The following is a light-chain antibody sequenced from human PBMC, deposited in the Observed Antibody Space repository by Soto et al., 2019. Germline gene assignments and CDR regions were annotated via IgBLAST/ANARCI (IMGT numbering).Light chain of an antibody. J-gene: IGLJ1*01. Sequence: QSVLTQPRSVSGSPGQSVTISCTGTSSDVGGYNYVSWYQQHPGKAPKVMIYDVSKRPSGGPDRFSGSKSGNTASLTISGLQAEDEADYYCCSYVGTNTSYVFGTGTKLTFL. V-gene: IGLV2-11*01. CDR3: CSYVGTNTSYV. CDR1: SSDVGGYNY. CDR2: DVS.